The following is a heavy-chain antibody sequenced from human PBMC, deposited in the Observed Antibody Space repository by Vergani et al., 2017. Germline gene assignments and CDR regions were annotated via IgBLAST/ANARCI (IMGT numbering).Heavy chain of an antibody. Sequence: RLVQSGGGLAHPGGSLRLSCAASGFTFSSYWMSWVRQAPGKGLEWVANIKQDGSEKYYVDSVKGRFTISRDNAKNSLYLQMNSLRAEDTAVYYCARPGQGGMLAPDYWGQGTLVTVSS. CDR3: ARPGQGGMLAPDY. CDR1: GFTFSSYW. V-gene: IGHV3-7*01. D-gene: IGHD3-16*01. J-gene: IGHJ4*02. CDR2: IKQDGSEK.